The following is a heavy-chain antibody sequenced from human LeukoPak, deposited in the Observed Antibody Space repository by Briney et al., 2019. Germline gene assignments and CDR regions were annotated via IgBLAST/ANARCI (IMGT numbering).Heavy chain of an antibody. D-gene: IGHD3-22*01. CDR2: INNSGST. CDR1: GGSFSAYY. Sequence: SEILSLTCVVYGGSFSAYYWSWIRQPPGKGLEWLGEINNSGSTNYNPSLKSRVTISVDTSKNQFSLKLTSVTAADTAVYYCASSRYYSDSGGYPWSYYFDYWGRGPLVTVSS. V-gene: IGHV4-34*01. J-gene: IGHJ4*02. CDR3: ASSRYYSDSGGYPWSYYFDY.